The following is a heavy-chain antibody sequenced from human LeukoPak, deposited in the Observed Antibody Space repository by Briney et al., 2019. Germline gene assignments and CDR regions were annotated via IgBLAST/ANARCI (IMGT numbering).Heavy chain of an antibody. J-gene: IGHJ4*02. V-gene: IGHV3-30-3*01. CDR1: GFTFSSYG. CDR3: ARGRGSRNIAVAGNYFDY. Sequence: GGSLRLSCAASGFTFSSYGMHWVRQAPGKGLEWVAVISYDGSNKYYADSVKGRFTISRDNSKNTLYLQMNSLRAEDTAVYYCARGRGSRNIAVAGNYFDYWGQGTLVTVSS. D-gene: IGHD6-19*01. CDR2: ISYDGSNK.